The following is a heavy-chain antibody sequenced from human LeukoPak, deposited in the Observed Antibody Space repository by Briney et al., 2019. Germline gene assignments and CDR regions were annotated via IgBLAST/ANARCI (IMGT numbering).Heavy chain of an antibody. CDR2: LSGSGGDT. D-gene: IGHD1-26*01. Sequence: GGSLRLSCVASGFTFGHNAMAWVRQAPGKRLEWVSALSGSGGDTYYADSVKGRFTISRDNSKNTLYLQMNSLRAEDTAVYYCAKKGATTGDFDYWGQGTLVTVSS. CDR1: GFTFGHNA. CDR3: AKKGATTGDFDY. V-gene: IGHV3-23*01. J-gene: IGHJ4*02.